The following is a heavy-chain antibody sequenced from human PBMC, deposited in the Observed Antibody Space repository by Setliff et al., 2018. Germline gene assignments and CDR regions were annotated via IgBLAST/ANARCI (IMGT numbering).Heavy chain of an antibody. Sequence: GGSLRLSCAASGFTFSDYAMSWVRQAPGKGLEWVSTISGSAGSIHLADSVKGRFTISRDNSKNTLYLQMNSLRPDDTAVYHCARSDGGSSGLDYWGQGTLVTVSS. J-gene: IGHJ4*02. CDR2: ISGSAGSI. D-gene: IGHD2-15*01. V-gene: IGHV3-23*01. CDR3: ARSDGGSSGLDY. CDR1: GFTFSDYA.